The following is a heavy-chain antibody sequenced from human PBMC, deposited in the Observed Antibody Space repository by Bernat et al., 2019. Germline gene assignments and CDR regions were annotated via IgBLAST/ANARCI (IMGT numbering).Heavy chain of an antibody. V-gene: IGHV3-23*04. CDR3: AKDFDWDDGY. J-gene: IGHJ4*02. CDR2: ISGSGGSP. D-gene: IGHD1-1*01. CDR1: GFTFSSYT. Sequence: EVQLVESGGGLVQPGGSLRLSCAASGFTFSSYTMSWVRQAPGKGLEYVSGISGSGGSPSYADSVKGRFTISRDNSKNTLYPQMNSLRAEDTAVYYCAKDFDWDDGYWGQGTLVTVSS.